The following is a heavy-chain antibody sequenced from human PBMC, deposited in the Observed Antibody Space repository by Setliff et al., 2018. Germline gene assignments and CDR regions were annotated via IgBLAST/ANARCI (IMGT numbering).Heavy chain of an antibody. CDR2: ISAYNGNT. V-gene: IGHV1-18*01. D-gene: IGHD3-10*01. J-gene: IGHJ4*02. Sequence: GASVKVSCKASGYTFTSYGISWVRQAPGQGLEWMGWISAYNGNTNYAQKFQGRFTITADTSIDTAYMELSSLTSEDTAVYYCATDLAIRGVQFDYWGRGTLVTVSS. CDR1: GYTFTSYG. CDR3: ATDLAIRGVQFDY.